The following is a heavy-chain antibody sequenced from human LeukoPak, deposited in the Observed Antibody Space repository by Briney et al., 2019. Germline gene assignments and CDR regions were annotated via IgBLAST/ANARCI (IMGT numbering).Heavy chain of an antibody. J-gene: IGHJ5*02. CDR1: GFSVSNYY. Sequence: GGSLRLSCAGSGFSVSNYYMSWVRQAPGKGLEWVSLIRDSGETFYADSVKGRFTISRDNAKNTMYLQMNRLRVEDTAVYFCARDRAVTQDWVEFDPWGQGTLVTVSS. D-gene: IGHD4-17*01. CDR3: ARDRAVTQDWVEFDP. CDR2: IRDSGET. V-gene: IGHV3-66*03.